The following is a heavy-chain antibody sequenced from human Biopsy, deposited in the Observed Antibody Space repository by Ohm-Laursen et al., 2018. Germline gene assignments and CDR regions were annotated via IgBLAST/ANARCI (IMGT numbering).Heavy chain of an antibody. CDR2: IYNTGST. V-gene: IGHV4-59*01. J-gene: IGHJ2*01. CDR1: GGPFSSYY. Sequence: SDTLSLTCPVSGGPFSSYYWNWIRQPPGKGLEWIGYIYNTGSTIYNPSIKSRVIMSVDTSKTQFSLSLSSVTAADTAVYYCARDRGYYSDRTVPGYFDLWGRGTLVTVSS. D-gene: IGHD3-22*01. CDR3: ARDRGYYSDRTVPGYFDL.